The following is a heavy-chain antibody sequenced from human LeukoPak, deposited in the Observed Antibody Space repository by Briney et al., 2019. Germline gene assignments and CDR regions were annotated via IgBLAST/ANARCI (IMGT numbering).Heavy chain of an antibody. CDR3: AKDLYYGSGSYYKVDRDY. J-gene: IGHJ4*02. V-gene: IGHV3-23*01. Sequence: EGSLRLSCAASGFTFSSYAMSWVRQAPGKGLEWVSAISGSGGSTYYADSVKGRFTISRDNSKNTLYLQMNSLRAEDTAVYYCAKDLYYGSGSYYKVDRDYWGQGTLVTVSS. CDR2: ISGSGGST. D-gene: IGHD3-10*01. CDR1: GFTFSSYA.